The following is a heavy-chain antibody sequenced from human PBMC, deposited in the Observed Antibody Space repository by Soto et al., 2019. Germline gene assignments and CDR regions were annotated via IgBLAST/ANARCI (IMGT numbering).Heavy chain of an antibody. Sequence: PGGSLRLSCVASGLSLSDHGCNWVRQAAGEGLEWIARVNRGASSLYYAESVKGRFTMAIDDAKNSVYLQMNVLRDEETAVYYWARQLNWSDGEPWGQGTLVTVSS. J-gene: IGHJ5*02. V-gene: IGHV3-48*02. D-gene: IGHD3-3*01. CDR2: VNRGASSL. CDR1: GLSLSDHG. CDR3: ARQLNWSDGEP.